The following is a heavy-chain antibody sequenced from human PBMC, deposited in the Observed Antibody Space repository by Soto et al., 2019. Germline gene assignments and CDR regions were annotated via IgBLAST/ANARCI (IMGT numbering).Heavy chain of an antibody. CDR2: IDPSDSQT. D-gene: IGHD3-22*01. CDR1: GYSFAGYW. V-gene: IGHV5-10-1*01. Sequence: GESLKISCKGSGYSFAGYWITWVRQKPGKGLEWMGRIDPSDSQTYYSPSFRGHVTISVTKSITTVFLQWSSLRASDTAMYYCARQIYDSDTGPNFRYYFDSWGQGTPVTVSS. CDR3: ARQIYDSDTGPNFRYYFDS. J-gene: IGHJ4*02.